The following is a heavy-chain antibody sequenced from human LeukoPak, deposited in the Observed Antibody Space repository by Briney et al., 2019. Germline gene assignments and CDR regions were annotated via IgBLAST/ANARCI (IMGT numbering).Heavy chain of an antibody. Sequence: GGSLRLSCAGSGFNFGAFSLTWIRQAPGRGLEWVSVISGYGAGTDYADSVKGRFTVSRDNSKNILYLQMSRLRAEDTATYYCAKIPHPEQWLVADCDYWGQGSLVTVSS. CDR2: ISGYGAGT. V-gene: IGHV3-23*01. CDR3: AKIPHPEQWLVADCDY. D-gene: IGHD6-19*01. CDR1: GFNFGAFS. J-gene: IGHJ4*02.